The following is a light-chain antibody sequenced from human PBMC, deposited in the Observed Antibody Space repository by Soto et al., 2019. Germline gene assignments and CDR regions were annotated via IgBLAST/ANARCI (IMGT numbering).Light chain of an antibody. CDR2: KAS. Sequence: DIQMTQSPSTLSASLGDRFTITCRASQSISSWLAWYQQKPGKAPKLLIYKASSLESGVPSRFSGSGSGTEFTLTISSLQPDDFATYYCQQYNSYSGTFGQGTKV. CDR3: QQYNSYSGT. J-gene: IGKJ1*01. V-gene: IGKV1-5*03. CDR1: QSISSW.